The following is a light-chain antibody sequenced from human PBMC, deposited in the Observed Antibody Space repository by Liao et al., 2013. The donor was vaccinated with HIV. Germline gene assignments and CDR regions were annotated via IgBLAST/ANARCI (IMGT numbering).Light chain of an antibody. Sequence: SYVLTQPPSVSVAPGKTARITCGGNNIGSDSVHWYQQKPGQAPVLVIYYDSDRPSGIPERFSGSNSGNTATLTISRVEAGDEADYYCQVWDSSSDSYVFGTGTKVTVL. CDR1: NIGSDS. CDR2: YDS. J-gene: IGLJ1*01. CDR3: QVWDSSSDSYV. V-gene: IGLV3-21*01.